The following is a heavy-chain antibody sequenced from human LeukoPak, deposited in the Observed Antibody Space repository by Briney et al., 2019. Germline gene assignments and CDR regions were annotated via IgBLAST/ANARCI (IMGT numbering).Heavy chain of an antibody. Sequence: PSGTLSLTCTVSGGSISSYYWSWIRQPPGKGLEWIGYIYYSGSTNYNPSLKSRVTISVDTSKNQFSLKLSSVTAADTAVYYCTRFGELLSYNWFDPWGQGTLVTVSS. J-gene: IGHJ5*02. CDR1: GGSISSYY. CDR2: IYYSGST. CDR3: TRFGELLSYNWFDP. V-gene: IGHV4-59*08. D-gene: IGHD3-10*01.